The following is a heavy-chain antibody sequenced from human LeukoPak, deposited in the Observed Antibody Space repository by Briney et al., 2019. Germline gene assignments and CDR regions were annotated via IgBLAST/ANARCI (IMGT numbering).Heavy chain of an antibody. J-gene: IGHJ4*02. V-gene: IGHV3-21*01. CDR2: ISSSSSYI. D-gene: IGHD4-17*01. CDR1: GFTFSNYS. Sequence: GGSLRLSCAASGFTFSNYSMNWVRQAPGKGLEWVSSISSSSSYIYYADSVKGRFTISRDNAKNSLYPQMNSLRAEDTAVYYCARSQDYGDGLFDYWGQGTLVTVSS. CDR3: ARSQDYGDGLFDY.